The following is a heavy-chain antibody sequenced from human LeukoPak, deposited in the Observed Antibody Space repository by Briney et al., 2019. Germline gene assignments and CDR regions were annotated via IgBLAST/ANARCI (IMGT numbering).Heavy chain of an antibody. CDR2: IVVGSGNT. Sequence: SVKVSCKASGFTFTSSAMQWVRQARGQRLEWIGWIVVGSGNTNYAQKFQERVTITRDMSTSTAYMELSSLRSEDTAVYYCATRRPTYYYDSSGSENPFDIWGQGIMVTVSS. V-gene: IGHV1-58*02. D-gene: IGHD3-22*01. CDR3: ATRRPTYYYDSSGSENPFDI. J-gene: IGHJ3*02. CDR1: GFTFTSSA.